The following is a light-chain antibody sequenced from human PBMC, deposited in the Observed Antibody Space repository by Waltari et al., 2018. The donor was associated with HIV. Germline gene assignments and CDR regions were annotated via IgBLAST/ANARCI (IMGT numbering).Light chain of an antibody. V-gene: IGKV3-20*01. J-gene: IGKJ1*01. CDR2: GES. Sequence: EIVLPQSPAPLLLSPGARATLSCRASQSVDGSFLGWSQQKPAQAPGLRIFGESSRATGTPDRCSGSGSGTDFTLTVSRLEPEDFAVYYCQQHDIYTWTFGPGTRVDIK. CDR3: QQHDIYTWT. CDR1: QSVDGSF.